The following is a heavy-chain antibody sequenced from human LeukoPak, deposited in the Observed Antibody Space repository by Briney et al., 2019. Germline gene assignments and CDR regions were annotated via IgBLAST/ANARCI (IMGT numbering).Heavy chain of an antibody. D-gene: IGHD5-18*01. CDR1: GFTFDDYA. V-gene: IGHV3-9*01. Sequence: PGGSLRLSCAASGFTFDDYAMHWVRQAPGKGLEWVAGISWDGGSIGYADSVKGRFTISRDNAKNSRYLQMNSLRAEDTALYYCAKDIAADTAQGDDAIDIWGQGTMVTVSS. CDR3: AKDIAADTAQGDDAIDI. J-gene: IGHJ3*02. CDR2: ISWDGGSI.